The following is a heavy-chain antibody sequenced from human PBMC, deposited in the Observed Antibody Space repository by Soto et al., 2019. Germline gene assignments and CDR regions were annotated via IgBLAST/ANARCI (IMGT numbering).Heavy chain of an antibody. CDR3: ARGLMTTVTIPLYYYYGMDV. J-gene: IGHJ6*02. D-gene: IGHD4-17*01. Sequence: PSETLSLTCAVSGFSISSSNWWSWVRQPPGKGLEWIGEIYHSGSTNYNPSLKSRVTISVDKSKNQFSLKLSSVTAADTAVYYCARGLMTTVTIPLYYYYGMDVWGQGTTVTVSS. CDR1: GFSISSSNW. V-gene: IGHV4-4*02. CDR2: IYHSGST.